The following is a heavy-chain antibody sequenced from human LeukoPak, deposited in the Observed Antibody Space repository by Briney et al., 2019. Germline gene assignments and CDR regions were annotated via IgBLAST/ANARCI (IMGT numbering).Heavy chain of an antibody. D-gene: IGHD1-26*01. CDR1: GYSFTSYW. J-gene: IGHJ4*02. Sequence: RGESLRISCQGSGYSFTSYWIGWVRLLPGKGLEWMGIIYPGDSDTRYSPSFQGQVTISADKSISTAFLQWSSLKASDTAMYYCARLVRWAAAPDYWGRGTLVTVSS. CDR2: IYPGDSDT. V-gene: IGHV5-51*01. CDR3: ARLVRWAAAPDY.